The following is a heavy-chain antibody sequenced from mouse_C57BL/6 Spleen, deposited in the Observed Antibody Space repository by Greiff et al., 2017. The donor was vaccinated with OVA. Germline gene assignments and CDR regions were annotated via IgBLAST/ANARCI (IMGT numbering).Heavy chain of an antibody. Sequence: VQLQQPGAELVKPGASVKLSCKASGYTFTSYWMHWVKQRPGQGLEWIGMIHPNSGSTNYNEKFKSKATLTVDKSSSTAYMQLSSLTSEDSAVYYCARVGYYGSSYGDYAMDYWGQGTSVTVSS. J-gene: IGHJ4*01. CDR1: GYTFTSYW. CDR2: IHPNSGST. D-gene: IGHD1-1*01. CDR3: ARVGYYGSSYGDYAMDY. V-gene: IGHV1-64*01.